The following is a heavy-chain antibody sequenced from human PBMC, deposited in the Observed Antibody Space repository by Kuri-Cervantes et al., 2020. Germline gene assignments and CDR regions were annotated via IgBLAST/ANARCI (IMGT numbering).Heavy chain of an antibody. Sequence: GGSLRLSCAASGFTFSTYAMAWVRQAPGKGLEWVSVIYSGGNTYYADSVKGRFTISRQNSKNTLYLQMKTLRSEDTAVYYCASNSAIVVVPAARYYYYMDVWGKRTTVTVSS. CDR2: IYSGGNT. D-gene: IGHD2-2*01. CDR3: ASNSAIVVVPAARYYYYMDV. J-gene: IGHJ6*03. CDR1: GFTFSTYA. V-gene: IGHV3-53*04.